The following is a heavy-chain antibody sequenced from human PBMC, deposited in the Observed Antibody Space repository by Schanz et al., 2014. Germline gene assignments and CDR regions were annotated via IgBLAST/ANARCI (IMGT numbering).Heavy chain of an antibody. CDR2: ISGGGGTP. D-gene: IGHD3-10*01. CDR3: AKDGPGGSGSYSADGGMDV. V-gene: IGHV3-23*01. J-gene: IGHJ6*02. CDR1: GFNFSDYA. Sequence: EVHLLESGGGLVPPGGSLRLSCAASGFNFSDYAMCWVRQAPGKGREWVSAISGGGGTPYYTDSVKGRFTISRDNSKSTLYLQMNSLRAEDTAVYYCAKDGPGGSGSYSADGGMDVWGQGTTVTVSS.